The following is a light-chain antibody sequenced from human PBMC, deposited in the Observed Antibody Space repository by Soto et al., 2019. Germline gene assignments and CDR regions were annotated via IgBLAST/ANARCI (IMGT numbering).Light chain of an antibody. CDR3: QQYGSSPSIT. V-gene: IGKV3-20*01. CDR1: QSVSSSY. CDR2: GAS. Sequence: EIVLTQSPGTLSLSPCERATLSCSASQSVSSSYLAWYQQKPGQAPRLLIYGASSRATGIPDRFSGSGSGTDFTLTISRLEPEDFAVYYCQQYGSSPSITFGQGTRLEIK. J-gene: IGKJ5*01.